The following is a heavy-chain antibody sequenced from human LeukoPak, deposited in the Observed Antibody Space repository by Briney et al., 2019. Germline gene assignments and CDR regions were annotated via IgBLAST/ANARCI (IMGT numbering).Heavy chain of an antibody. D-gene: IGHD1-26*01. V-gene: IGHV3-30*03. CDR1: GFTFSTYG. J-gene: IGHJ4*02. Sequence: GGPLRLSWAASGFTFSTYGMHWGRQPAGKRLELVASISYDEINKFYEASLRCRSTISRDSFRNTLFLQMNSLRAEDAGLYYCARDLTGRWTIDYWGQGTLVTVSS. CDR2: ISYDEINK. CDR3: ARDLTGRWTIDY.